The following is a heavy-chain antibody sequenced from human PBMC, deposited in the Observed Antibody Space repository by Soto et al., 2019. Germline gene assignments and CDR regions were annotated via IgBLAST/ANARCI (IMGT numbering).Heavy chain of an antibody. CDR1: GFTFSSYA. CDR3: ARGAWSFDY. J-gene: IGHJ4*02. D-gene: IGHD2-15*01. V-gene: IGHV3-30-3*01. CDR2: ISYDGSNK. Sequence: QVQLVESGGGVVQPGRSLRLSCAASGFTFSSYAMHWVRQAPGKGLEWVAVISYDGSNKYYADSVKGRFTISRDNSKNTLYLQMNSLRAEDTAVYYCARGAWSFDYWGQGTLVTVSS.